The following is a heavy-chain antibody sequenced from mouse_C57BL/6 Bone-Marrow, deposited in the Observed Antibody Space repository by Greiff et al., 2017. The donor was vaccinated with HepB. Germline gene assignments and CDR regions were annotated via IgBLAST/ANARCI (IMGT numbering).Heavy chain of an antibody. D-gene: IGHD1-1*01. CDR1: GFNIQDDY. V-gene: IGHV14-4*01. CDR2: IDPENGDT. Sequence: EVQLQQSGAELVRPGASVKLSCTASGFNIQDDYMHWVKQRPEQGLEWIGWIDPENGDTEYASKFQGKATITADTSPNPAYLQLSSLTSEDPAVYYCTRNYYGSSPYAMDYWGQGTSVTVSS. J-gene: IGHJ4*01. CDR3: TRNYYGSSPYAMDY.